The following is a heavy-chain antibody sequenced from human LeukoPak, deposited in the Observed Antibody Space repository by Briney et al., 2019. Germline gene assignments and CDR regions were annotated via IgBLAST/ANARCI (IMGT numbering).Heavy chain of an antibody. CDR2: ISGSGGST. V-gene: IGHV3-23*01. CDR3: AKGSVAGHNWFDP. Sequence: PGGSLRLSCAATGFTVSSYAMSWGRQAPGKGLEWVSSISGSGGSTYYADSVKGRFTISRDNSKNTLYLQMNSLRVEDTAVYFCAKGSVAGHNWFDPWGQGTLVTVSS. CDR1: GFTVSSYA. J-gene: IGHJ5*02. D-gene: IGHD6-19*01.